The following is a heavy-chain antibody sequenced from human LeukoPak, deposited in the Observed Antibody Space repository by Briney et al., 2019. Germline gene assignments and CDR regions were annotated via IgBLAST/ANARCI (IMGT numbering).Heavy chain of an antibody. D-gene: IGHD3-22*01. J-gene: IGHJ4*02. Sequence: GSLRLSCAASGFTFRSYAMNWVRQAPGKGLEWVSGINWNGGSTGYADSVKGRFTISRDNAKNSLYLQMNSLRAEDTALYYCASKHYDSSGLDYWGQGTLVTVSS. CDR3: ASKHYDSSGLDY. V-gene: IGHV3-20*04. CDR1: GFTFRSYA. CDR2: INWNGGST.